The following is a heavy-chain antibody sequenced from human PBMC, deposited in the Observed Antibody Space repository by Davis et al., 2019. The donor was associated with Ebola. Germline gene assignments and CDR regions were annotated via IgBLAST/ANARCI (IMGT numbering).Heavy chain of an antibody. CDR3: AKLGIAVAGGFDY. D-gene: IGHD6-19*01. J-gene: IGHJ4*02. Sequence: GESLKISCAASGFTFSSYAMSWVRQAPGKGLEWVSAISGSGGSTYYADSVKGRFTISRDNSKNTLYLQMNSLRAEDTAVYYCAKLGIAVAGGFDYWGQGTLVTVSS. CDR1: GFTFSSYA. CDR2: ISGSGGST. V-gene: IGHV3-23*01.